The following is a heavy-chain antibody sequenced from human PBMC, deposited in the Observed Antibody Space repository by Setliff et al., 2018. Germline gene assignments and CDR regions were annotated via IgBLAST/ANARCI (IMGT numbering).Heavy chain of an antibody. Sequence: SETLSLTCTVSGGSISSSSYYWGWIRQPPGKGLEWIGSIYYSGSTYYNPSLKSRVTISVDTSKNQFSLKLSSVTAAGTAVYYCASAGGYYYGSGSYYKRPFDYWGQGTLVTVSS. D-gene: IGHD3-10*01. CDR3: ASAGGYYYGSGSYYKRPFDY. CDR1: GGSISSSSYY. J-gene: IGHJ4*02. V-gene: IGHV4-39*01. CDR2: IYYSGST.